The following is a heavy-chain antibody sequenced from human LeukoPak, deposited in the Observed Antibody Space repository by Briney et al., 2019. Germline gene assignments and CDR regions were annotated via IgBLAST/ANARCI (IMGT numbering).Heavy chain of an antibody. Sequence: GESLTLSCAASGFTFSNFVIHWVRQAPGKGLEWLAVISYDGTNKYYADFVKGRFTISRDHSQSTVDLQMNTLGGADTAVYYRVRSPTYYNMDVWGKGTTVTVSS. CDR2: ISYDGTNK. CDR1: GFTFSNFV. J-gene: IGHJ6*03. V-gene: IGHV3-30*03. CDR3: VRSPTYYNMDV.